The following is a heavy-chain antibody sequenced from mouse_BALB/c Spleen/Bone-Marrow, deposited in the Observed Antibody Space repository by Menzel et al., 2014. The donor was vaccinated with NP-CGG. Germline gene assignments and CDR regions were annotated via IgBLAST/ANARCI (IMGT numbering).Heavy chain of an antibody. CDR2: IYPGDGDT. CDR1: GYAFSSSW. J-gene: IGHJ2*01. CDR3: ARWGITSYYFDY. D-gene: IGHD2-4*01. Sequence: SGPELMKPGASVNISCKASGYAFSSSWMNWVKQRPGQGLEWIGRIYPGDGDTNYNGKFKGKATLTADKSSSTAYMQLSSLTSVDSAVYFCARWGITSYYFDYWGQGTTLTVSS. V-gene: IGHV1-82*01.